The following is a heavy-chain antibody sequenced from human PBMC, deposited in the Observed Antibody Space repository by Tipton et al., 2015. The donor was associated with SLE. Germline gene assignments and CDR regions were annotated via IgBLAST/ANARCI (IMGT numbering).Heavy chain of an antibody. D-gene: IGHD2-15*01. V-gene: IGHV4-34*01. Sequence: TLSLTCGVYGGSFSGYYWSWIRQPPGKGLEWIGEINHSGSTNYNPSLKSRVTISVDTSKNQFSLRLTSVTAADTAVYYCARGDWWGPNWFDPWGQGILVTVSS. J-gene: IGHJ5*02. CDR2: INHSGST. CDR1: GGSFSGYY. CDR3: ARGDWWGPNWFDP.